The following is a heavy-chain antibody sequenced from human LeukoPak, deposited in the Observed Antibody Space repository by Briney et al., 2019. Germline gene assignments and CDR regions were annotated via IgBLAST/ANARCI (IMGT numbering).Heavy chain of an antibody. V-gene: IGHV3-9*01. CDR1: GFSFEDFA. Sequence: GGSLRLSCAASGFSFEDFAMHWVRQGPGKGLEWVSGISWNSGNIGYADSVKGRFTISRDNAKRSLYLQMNSLRAEDTALYYCTKDKRIDYSGAGSYYNEAYYYYGMDVWGQGTTVTVSS. CDR2: ISWNSGNI. D-gene: IGHD3-10*01. CDR3: TKDKRIDYSGAGSYYNEAYYYYGMDV. J-gene: IGHJ6*02.